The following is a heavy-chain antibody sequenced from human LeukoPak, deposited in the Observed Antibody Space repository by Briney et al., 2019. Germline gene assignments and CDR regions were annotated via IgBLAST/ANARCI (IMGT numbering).Heavy chain of an antibody. CDR1: GFTFSSYG. CDR3: VRDRGSTNYFDY. CDR2: IWYDGNNK. J-gene: IGHJ4*02. Sequence: GGSLRLSCAASGFTFSSYGMHWVRQAPGKGLEWVAIIWYDGNNKYYADSPKGRPTISRDNSKNTLYLQINSLRAEDTAVYFCVRDRGSTNYFDYWGQGALVTVSS. V-gene: IGHV3-33*08.